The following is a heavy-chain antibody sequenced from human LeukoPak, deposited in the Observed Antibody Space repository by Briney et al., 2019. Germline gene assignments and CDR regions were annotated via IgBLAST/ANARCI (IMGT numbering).Heavy chain of an antibody. J-gene: IGHJ6*02. V-gene: IGHV4-59*01. CDR2: IYYSGST. Sequence: PSETLSLTCTVSGGSISSYYWSWIRQPPGKGLEWIGYIYYSGSTNYNPSLKSRVTTSVDTSKNQFSLKLSSVTAADTAVYYCARGGYYYYGMDVWGQGTTVTVSS. CDR1: GGSISSYY. CDR3: ARGGYYYYGMDV.